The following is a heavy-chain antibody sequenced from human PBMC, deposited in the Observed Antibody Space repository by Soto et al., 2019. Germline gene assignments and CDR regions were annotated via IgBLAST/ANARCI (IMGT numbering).Heavy chain of an antibody. CDR2: RSGSGGST. CDR3: AESLGWLEPFDY. V-gene: IGHV3-23*01. J-gene: IGHJ4*02. CDR1: GFTFSSYA. Sequence: EVQLLESGGGLVQSGGSLRLSCAASGFTFSSYAMSWVRQPPGKGLEWGSARSGSGGSTYYADSVMGRFTISRDNSKNTLYLQMNSLRAEDTAVYYCAESLGWLEPFDYWGQGTLVTVSS. D-gene: IGHD6-19*01.